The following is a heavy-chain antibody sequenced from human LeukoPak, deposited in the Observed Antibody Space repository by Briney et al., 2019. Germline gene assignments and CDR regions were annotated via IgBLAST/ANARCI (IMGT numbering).Heavy chain of an antibody. D-gene: IGHD4-11*01. V-gene: IGHV1-46*01. J-gene: IGHJ3*01. Sequence: ASVKVSCKASGYTFTSYYMHWVRQAPGQGLEWMGIINPSGGSTSYAQKFQGRVTMTSDTSTSTVYMDLSSLTYEDTAVYYCARDDYPYAFDLWGQGTMVTVSS. CDR3: ARDDYPYAFDL. CDR2: INPSGGST. CDR1: GYTFTSYY.